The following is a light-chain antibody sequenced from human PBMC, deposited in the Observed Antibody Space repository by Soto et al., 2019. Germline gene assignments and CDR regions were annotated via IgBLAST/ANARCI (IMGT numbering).Light chain of an antibody. V-gene: IGKV1-5*01. CDR3: QQYNSYSPIT. Sequence: DIQITQSPSTLSASVGDRVTITCRASQSISSWLAWYQQKPGKAPKLLIYDASSLESGVPSRFSGSGSGTEFTLTISSLQPDDFATYYCQQYNSYSPITFGQGTKVDIK. CDR2: DAS. CDR1: QSISSW. J-gene: IGKJ1*01.